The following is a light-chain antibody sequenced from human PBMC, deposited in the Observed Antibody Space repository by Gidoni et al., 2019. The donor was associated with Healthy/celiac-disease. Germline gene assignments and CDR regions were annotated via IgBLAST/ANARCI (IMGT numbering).Light chain of an antibody. V-gene: IGKV3-11*01. CDR1: QSVSSY. J-gene: IGKJ5*01. Sequence: EIVFTQSPATLSLSPGERATLPCRASQSVSSYLAWYQQKPGQAPRLLIYDASNRATGIPARFSGSGSGTDFTLTISSLEPEDFAVDYCQQRSNWPPITFGQGTRLEIK. CDR3: QQRSNWPPIT. CDR2: DAS.